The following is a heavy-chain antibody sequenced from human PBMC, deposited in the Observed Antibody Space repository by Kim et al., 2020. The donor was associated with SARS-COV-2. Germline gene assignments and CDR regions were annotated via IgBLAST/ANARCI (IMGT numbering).Heavy chain of an antibody. J-gene: IGHJ6*02. V-gene: IGHV4-39*01. D-gene: IGHD3-10*01. Sequence: KGRVTISVDTSKNQFSLKLSSVTAADTAVYYCARLQGMYYYGSGSYSMDVWGQGTTVTVSS. CDR3: ARLQGMYYYGSGSYSMDV.